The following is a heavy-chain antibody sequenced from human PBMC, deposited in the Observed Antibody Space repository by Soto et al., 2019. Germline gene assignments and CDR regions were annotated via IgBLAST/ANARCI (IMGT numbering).Heavy chain of an antibody. D-gene: IGHD2-15*01. Sequence: EVQLVESGGGLVQPGGSLRLSCAVSGFTFSSYSMNWVRQAPGKGLEWVSYISSSSSIIHNADSVKGRFTISRDNAKNSLYLQMNSLRDEDTAEYYCARGYCTGGSCASGWYGMDVWGQGTTVIVSS. CDR1: GFTFSSYS. CDR2: ISSSSSII. J-gene: IGHJ6*02. CDR3: ARGYCTGGSCASGWYGMDV. V-gene: IGHV3-48*02.